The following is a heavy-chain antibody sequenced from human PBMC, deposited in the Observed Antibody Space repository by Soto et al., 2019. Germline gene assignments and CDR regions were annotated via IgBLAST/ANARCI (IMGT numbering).Heavy chain of an antibody. CDR1: GGSITRGGYY. D-gene: IGHD6-6*01. Sequence: PSETLSLTCTVSGGSITRGGYYWSWIRQHPGKGLEWIGYIYNSGTTYYNLSLKSRVTISVDTSKNQFSLKLTSVTAADTAVYYCAAPPRYWGQGTLVTVSS. CDR2: IYNSGTT. CDR3: AAPPRY. J-gene: IGHJ4*02. V-gene: IGHV4-31*03.